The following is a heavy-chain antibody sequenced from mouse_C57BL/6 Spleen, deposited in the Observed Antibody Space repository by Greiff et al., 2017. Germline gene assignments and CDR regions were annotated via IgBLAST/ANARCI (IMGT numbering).Heavy chain of an antibody. CDR3: ATGTHTVAPWFAY. CDR1: GYSITSGYY. J-gene: IGHJ3*01. D-gene: IGHD1-1*01. CDR2: ISYDGSN. V-gene: IGHV3-6*01. Sequence: EVQVVESGPGLVKPSQSLSLTCSVTGYSITSGYYWNWIRQFPGNKLEWMGYISYDGSNNYNPSLKNRISITRDTSKNQFFLQLNSVTTEDTATXYCATGTHTVAPWFAYWGQGTLVTVSA.